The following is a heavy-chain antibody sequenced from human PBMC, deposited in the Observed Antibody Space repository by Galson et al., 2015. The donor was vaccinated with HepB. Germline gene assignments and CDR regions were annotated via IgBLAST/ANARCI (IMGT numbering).Heavy chain of an antibody. J-gene: IGHJ4*02. CDR3: ARVFRVLERGFDY. CDR2: IYYSGST. V-gene: IGHV4-31*03. D-gene: IGHD3-3*01. CDR1: GGYISGGSYY. Sequence: TLSLTCTVSGGYISGGSYYWSWIRQHPGKGLEWIGHIYYSGSTYYNPSLKSRVTISADTSKNQYSLELNSVTAADTAVYYCARVFRVLERGFDYWGQGTLVTVSS.